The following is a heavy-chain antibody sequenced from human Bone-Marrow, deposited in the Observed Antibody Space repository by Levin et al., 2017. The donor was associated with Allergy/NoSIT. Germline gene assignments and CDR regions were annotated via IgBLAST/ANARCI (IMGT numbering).Heavy chain of an antibody. CDR3: ARDHPDCSDGGCYS. J-gene: IGHJ4*02. D-gene: IGHD2-15*01. V-gene: IGHV1-2*06. Sequence: GASVKVSCKASGYTFIGYFMHWVRQAPGQGLEWMGRINPNSGDTNYAQKFQGRVTMTRDTSISTAYMDLSRLRSDDTAVYYCARDHPDCSDGGCYSWGQGTLVTVSS. CDR2: INPNSGDT. CDR1: GYTFIGYF.